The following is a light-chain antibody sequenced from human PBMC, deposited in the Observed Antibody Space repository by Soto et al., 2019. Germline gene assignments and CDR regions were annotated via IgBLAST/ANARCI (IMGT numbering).Light chain of an antibody. CDR1: QSISVY. V-gene: IGKV3-11*01. J-gene: IGKJ4*01. CDR3: QQRTKLPLT. CDR2: DAS. Sequence: EIVLTQSPATLSLSPGERASLSCRASQSISVYLAWYQQKPGQAPRLLIYDASNRATGIPARFSGSGSGTDFTLTISSLEPVYFAVYYCQQRTKLPLTFGGGTNVDIK.